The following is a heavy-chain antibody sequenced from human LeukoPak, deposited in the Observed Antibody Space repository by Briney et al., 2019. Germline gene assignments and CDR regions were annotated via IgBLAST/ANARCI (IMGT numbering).Heavy chain of an antibody. Sequence: TSETLSLTCAVYGGSFSGYYWSWIRQPPGKGLGWIGEINHSGSTNYNPSLRSRVTISVDTSKNQFSLKLSSVTAADTAVYYCAIRGFDYGDYNYFDYWGQGTLVTVSS. V-gene: IGHV4-34*01. CDR2: INHSGST. J-gene: IGHJ4*02. CDR3: AIRGFDYGDYNYFDY. D-gene: IGHD4-17*01. CDR1: GGSFSGYY.